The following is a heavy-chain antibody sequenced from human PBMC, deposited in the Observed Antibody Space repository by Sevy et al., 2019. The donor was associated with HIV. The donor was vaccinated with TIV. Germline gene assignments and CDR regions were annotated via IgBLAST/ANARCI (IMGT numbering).Heavy chain of an antibody. CDR2: IYSGGYT. Sequence: GGSPRLSCAASGFTVSSNYMSWVRQAPGKGLEWVSVIYSGGYTYYAGSVKGRFTISRDNSKNTVYLQMNSLRAEDTAVYYCARDGGSAGFDIWGQGTMVTVSS. J-gene: IGHJ3*02. D-gene: IGHD3-16*01. CDR3: ARDGGSAGFDI. CDR1: GFTVSSNY. V-gene: IGHV3-53*01.